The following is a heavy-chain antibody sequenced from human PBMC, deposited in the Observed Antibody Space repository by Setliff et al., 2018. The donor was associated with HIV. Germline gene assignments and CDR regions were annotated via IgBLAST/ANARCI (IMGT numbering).Heavy chain of an antibody. CDR3: ARGLSFYDPGGFDY. CDR2: IYTSGST. J-gene: IGHJ4*02. Sequence: SETLSLTCTVSGGSISNYYWSWIRQPAGKGLEWIGRIYTSGSTNYNPSLKSRVTVSLDTSKNQLSLKLSSVTAADTAVYYCARGLSFYDPGGFDYWGQGTLVTVSS. D-gene: IGHD3-22*01. CDR1: GGSISNYY. V-gene: IGHV4-4*07.